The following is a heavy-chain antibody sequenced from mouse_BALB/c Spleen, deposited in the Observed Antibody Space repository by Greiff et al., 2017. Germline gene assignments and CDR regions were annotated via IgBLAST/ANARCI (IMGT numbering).Heavy chain of an antibody. D-gene: IGHD1-1*01. V-gene: IGHV7-3*02. J-gene: IGHJ4*01. CDR1: GFTFTDYY. CDR2: IRNKANGYTT. Sequence: EVKLMESGGGLVQPGGSLRLSCATSGFTFTDYYMSWVRQPPGKALEWLGFIRNKANGYTTEYSASVKGRFTISRDNSQSILYLQMNTLRAEDSATYYCARDIAGDYAMDYWGQGTSVTVSS. CDR3: ARDIAGDYAMDY.